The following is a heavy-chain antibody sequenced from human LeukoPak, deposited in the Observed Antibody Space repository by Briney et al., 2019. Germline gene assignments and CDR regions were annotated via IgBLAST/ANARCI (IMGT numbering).Heavy chain of an antibody. J-gene: IGHJ4*02. CDR3: AGGRAYYYGSGSSHFDY. CDR1: GGSISSGGYY. Sequence: PSQTLSLTCTVSGGSISSGGYYWRWIRQHPGKGLEWIGYIYYSGSTYYNPSLKSRVTISVDTSKNQFSLKLSSVTAADTAVYYCAGGRAYYYGSGSSHFDYWGQGTLVTVSS. D-gene: IGHD3-10*01. V-gene: IGHV4-31*03. CDR2: IYYSGST.